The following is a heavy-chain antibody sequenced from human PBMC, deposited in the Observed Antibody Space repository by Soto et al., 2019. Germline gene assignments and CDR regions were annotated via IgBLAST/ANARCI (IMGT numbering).Heavy chain of an antibody. CDR3: ARNGDSSDYRGWFDP. D-gene: IGHD3-22*01. V-gene: IGHV3-66*01. CDR2: IYSGGTT. Sequence: EVQLVESGGGLVQPGGSLRLSCAASGFTVSSNYMSWVRQAPGKGLEWVSVIYSGGTTYYADSVKGRFTISRDNSKNTLYIQMNSLRAEDTSVYYCARNGDSSDYRGWFDPWGQGTLVTVYS. CDR1: GFTVSSNY. J-gene: IGHJ5*02.